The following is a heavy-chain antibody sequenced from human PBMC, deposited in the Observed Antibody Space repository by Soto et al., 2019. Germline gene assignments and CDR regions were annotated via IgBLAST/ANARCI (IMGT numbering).Heavy chain of an antibody. CDR3: AKEGEPALGTIFGGVPYY. CDR1: GFTFSSYA. CDR2: ISGSGGST. Sequence: GGSLRLCCAASGFTFSSYAMSWVRQAPGKGLEWVSAISGSGGSTYYADSVKGRFTISRDNSKNTLYLQMNSLRAEDTAVYYCAKEGEPALGTIFGGVPYYWGQRTLVTVSS. V-gene: IGHV3-23*01. J-gene: IGHJ4*02. D-gene: IGHD3-3*01.